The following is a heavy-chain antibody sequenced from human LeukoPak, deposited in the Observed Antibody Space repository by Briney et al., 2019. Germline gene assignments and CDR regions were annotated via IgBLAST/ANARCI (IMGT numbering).Heavy chain of an antibody. CDR2: ISGSGNA. Sequence: GGSLRLSCAASGFTFGSYAMSWVRQAPGRGLEWVSSISGSGNAYYADSVKGRFSISGDKSKNTLYLQMNSLRAEDTAVYYCATHQKYQLLLDYWGQGTLVTVSS. CDR3: ATHQKYQLLLDY. V-gene: IGHV3-23*01. CDR1: GFTFGSYA. J-gene: IGHJ4*02. D-gene: IGHD2-2*01.